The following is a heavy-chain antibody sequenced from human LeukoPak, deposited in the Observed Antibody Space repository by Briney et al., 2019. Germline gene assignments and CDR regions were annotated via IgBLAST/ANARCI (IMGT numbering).Heavy chain of an antibody. CDR3: ARDLVAVAGIELGVSPIDY. Sequence: GGSLRLSCAASGFTFSSYAMHWVRQAPGKGLEYVSAISSNGGSTYYANSVKGRFTISRDNSKNTLYLQMGSLRAEDMAVYYCARDLVAVAGIELGVSPIDYWGQGTLVTVSS. CDR1: GFTFSSYA. CDR2: ISSNGGST. J-gene: IGHJ4*02. D-gene: IGHD6-19*01. V-gene: IGHV3-64*01.